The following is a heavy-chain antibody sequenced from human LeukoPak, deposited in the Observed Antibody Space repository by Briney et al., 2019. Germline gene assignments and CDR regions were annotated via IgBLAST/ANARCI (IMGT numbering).Heavy chain of an antibody. CDR3: ARGATYISGHHDA. CDR1: GYTFTGYY. Sequence: GASVNVSCKASGYTFTGYYMHWVRQAPGQRLEWMGIINPSGSITSYTQKFQGRVTITRDTSTSTVYMELSSLRSDDTAVYYCARGATYISGHHDAWGQGTLVTVSS. V-gene: IGHV1-46*01. D-gene: IGHD6-19*01. CDR2: INPSGSIT. J-gene: IGHJ4*02.